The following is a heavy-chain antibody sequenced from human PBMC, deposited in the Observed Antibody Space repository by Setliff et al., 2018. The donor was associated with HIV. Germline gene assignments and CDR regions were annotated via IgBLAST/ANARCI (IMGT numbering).Heavy chain of an antibody. D-gene: IGHD4-17*01. Sequence: GGSLRLSCAASGFTFSDAWMSWVRQAPGKGLEWVGRIKDKTNGGTVDYAAPVKGRFTISRDDSENTLFLQMNTLRVEDTAVYYCMYGGRTATTHWGQGTLVTVSS. V-gene: IGHV3-15*01. CDR2: IKDKTNGGTV. CDR3: MYGGRTATTH. CDR1: GFTFSDAW. J-gene: IGHJ4*02.